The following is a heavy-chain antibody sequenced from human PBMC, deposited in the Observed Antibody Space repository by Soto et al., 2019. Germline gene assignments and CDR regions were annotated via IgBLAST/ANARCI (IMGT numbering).Heavy chain of an antibody. CDR2: ISYDGSNK. J-gene: IGHJ6*02. V-gene: IGHV3-30-3*01. D-gene: IGHD6-19*01. Sequence: PGGSLRLSCAASGFTFSSYAMHWVRQAPGKGLEWVAVISYDGSNKYYADSVKGRFTISRDNSKNTLYLQMNSLRAEDTAVYYCARDGVAVAGYPYCYYYGMDVWGQGTTVTVSS. CDR1: GFTFSSYA. CDR3: ARDGVAVAGYPYCYYYGMDV.